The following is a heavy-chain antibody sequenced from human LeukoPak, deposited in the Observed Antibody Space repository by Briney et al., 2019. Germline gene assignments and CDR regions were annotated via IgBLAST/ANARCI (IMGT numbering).Heavy chain of an antibody. CDR3: AKGRKGVDSNAFDI. J-gene: IGHJ3*02. D-gene: IGHD3-22*01. CDR1: GFTFSSYA. V-gene: IGHV3-23*01. CDR2: ISASGGSI. Sequence: GGSLRLSCAASGFTFSSYAMTWVCQAPGKGLEWVSSISASGGSIYYVDSVKGRFTVSRDNSRNTLYLQMNSLRAEDTAVYYCAKGRKGVDSNAFDIWGQGTMVTVSS.